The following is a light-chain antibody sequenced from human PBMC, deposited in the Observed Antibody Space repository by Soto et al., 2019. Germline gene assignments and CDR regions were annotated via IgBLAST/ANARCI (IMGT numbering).Light chain of an antibody. CDR1: QSISSSF. CDR3: QQRSSWPLT. J-gene: IGKJ4*01. CDR2: GAS. Sequence: EFVLTQSPGKLSLSPGERATLSCRASQSISSSFLAWYQQKPGQAPRLLIYGASSRGTGIPDRFSGSGSGTDFTLTISRLEPEDFAVYYCQQRSSWPLTFGGGTKVEIK. V-gene: IGKV3D-20*02.